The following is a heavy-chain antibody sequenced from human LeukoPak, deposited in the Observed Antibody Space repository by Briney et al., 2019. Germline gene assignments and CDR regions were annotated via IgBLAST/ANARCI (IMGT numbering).Heavy chain of an antibody. Sequence: PSETLCLTCTVSGYSISSGYYWGWIRQPPGEGLEWIGSIYHSGSTYYNPSLKSRVSISVDTSKNQFSLKLSSVTAADTAAYYCAREEIGVVPAAIAAAGVDDYYYYMAGGSKGTTVTVPS. J-gene: IGHJ6*03. CDR1: GYSISSGYY. D-gene: IGHD2-2*02. CDR2: IYHSGST. CDR3: AREEIGVVPAAIAAAGVDDYYYYMAG. V-gene: IGHV4-38-2*02.